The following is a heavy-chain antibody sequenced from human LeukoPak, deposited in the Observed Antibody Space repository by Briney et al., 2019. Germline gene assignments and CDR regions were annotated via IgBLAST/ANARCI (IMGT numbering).Heavy chain of an antibody. D-gene: IGHD3-10*01. J-gene: IGHJ5*02. CDR1: GYTFTSYG. V-gene: IGHV1-18*01. Sequence: ASVKVSCKASGYTFTSYGISWVRQAPGQGLEWMGWISAYNGNTNYAQKLQGRVTMTTDTSTSTAYMELRSLRSDDTAMYYCARYYYGSGSRTPNWFDTWGQGTLVTVSS. CDR3: ARYYYGSGSRTPNWFDT. CDR2: ISAYNGNT.